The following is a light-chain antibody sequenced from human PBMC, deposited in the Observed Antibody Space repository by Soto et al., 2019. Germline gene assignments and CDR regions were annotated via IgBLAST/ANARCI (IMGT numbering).Light chain of an antibody. CDR1: QSVSKK. CDR3: QQYDDWPPLT. Sequence: ERVMTQSPATLSASPGDRVTLSGRASQSVSKKLVWYQQKPGQAPRLLIYDASTRATGIPARFSGSGFGTEFTLTISSLQSEDFAVYYCQQYDDWPPLTFGGGTKVEIK. J-gene: IGKJ4*01. V-gene: IGKV3-15*01. CDR2: DAS.